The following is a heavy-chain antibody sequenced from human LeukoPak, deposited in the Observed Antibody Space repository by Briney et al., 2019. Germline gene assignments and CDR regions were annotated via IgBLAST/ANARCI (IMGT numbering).Heavy chain of an antibody. D-gene: IGHD4-11*01. CDR2: IYYSGTT. V-gene: IGHV4-39*02. J-gene: IGHJ4*02. CDR1: GGSISSGSYY. CDR3: AGVATTPTATFDY. Sequence: PSETLSLTCTVSGGSISSGSYYWGWIRQPPGKGLEWLGSIYYSGTTYYNPSLKSRVTISIDTSNNNFSLKLSSVTAADTAVFYCAGVATTPTATFDYWGQGNLVTVSS.